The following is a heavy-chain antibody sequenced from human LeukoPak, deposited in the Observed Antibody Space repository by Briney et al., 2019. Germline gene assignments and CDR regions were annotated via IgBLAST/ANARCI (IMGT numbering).Heavy chain of an antibody. CDR3: AKSIVVVPAAMALDR. D-gene: IGHD2-2*01. Sequence: GGSLRLSCAASGFTFSKFPMGWVRQAPGRGLEWVSSISISSSYIYYADSVKGRFTSSRDNAKNSLYLQMNSLRAEDTAVYYCAKSIVVVPAAMALDRWGQGTLVTVSS. V-gene: IGHV3-21*01. J-gene: IGHJ5*02. CDR1: GFTFSKFP. CDR2: ISISSSYI.